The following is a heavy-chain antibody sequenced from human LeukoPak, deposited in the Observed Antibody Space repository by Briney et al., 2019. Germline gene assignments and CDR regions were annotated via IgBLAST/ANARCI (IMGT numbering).Heavy chain of an antibody. J-gene: IGHJ4*02. CDR2: IYHSGST. Sequence: PSETLSLTCTVSGGSISSGGYYWSWIRQPPGKGLEWIGYIYHSGSTYYNPSLKSRVTISVDRSKNQFSLKLSSVTAADTAVYYCARVACSSTSCYTTKGFFDYWGQGTLVTVSS. D-gene: IGHD2-2*02. CDR3: ARVACSSTSCYTTKGFFDY. V-gene: IGHV4-30-2*01. CDR1: GGSISSGGYY.